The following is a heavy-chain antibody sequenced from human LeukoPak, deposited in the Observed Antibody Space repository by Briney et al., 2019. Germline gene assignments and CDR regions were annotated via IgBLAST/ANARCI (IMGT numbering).Heavy chain of an antibody. J-gene: IGHJ3*02. CDR1: GFTFSNYD. V-gene: IGHV3-30*18. CDR3: AKSEEDARSDAFDI. Sequence: PGRSLRLSCAASGFTFSNYDMHWVRQAPGKGLEWVAVISYDGINKYYGDSVKGQFAISRDNSKNTLYLQMNSLRPEDTAVYYCAKSEEDARSDAFDIWGQGTMVIVSS. D-gene: IGHD2-15*01. CDR2: ISYDGINK.